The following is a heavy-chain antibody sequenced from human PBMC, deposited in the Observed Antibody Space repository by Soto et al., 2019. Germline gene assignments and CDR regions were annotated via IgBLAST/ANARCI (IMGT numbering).Heavy chain of an antibody. V-gene: IGHV3-21*01. Sequence: GGSLRLSCAASGFTFSSYSMNWVRQAPGKGLEWVSSISSSSSYIYYADSVKGRFTISRDNAKNSLYLQMNSLRAEDTAVYYCASYYDFWSGYDAFDIWGQGTMVTVSS. J-gene: IGHJ3*02. CDR2: ISSSSSYI. D-gene: IGHD3-3*01. CDR1: GFTFSSYS. CDR3: ASYYDFWSGYDAFDI.